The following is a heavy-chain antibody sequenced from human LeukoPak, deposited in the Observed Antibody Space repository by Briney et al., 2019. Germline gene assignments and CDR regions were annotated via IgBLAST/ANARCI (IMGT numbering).Heavy chain of an antibody. Sequence: GGSLRLSCAASVFSFRSYWMLWVRQAPGMGLIWVSRTNRDWSVTSYADSWKIRFTISTYNTTNTLYLQRNCLVSTDTAVYYVSPDLDTAMQYWGPGTLVTVSS. CDR3: SPDLDTAMQY. J-gene: IGHJ4*02. D-gene: IGHD5-18*01. V-gene: IGHV3-74*01. CDR2: TNRDWSVT. CDR1: VFSFRSYW.